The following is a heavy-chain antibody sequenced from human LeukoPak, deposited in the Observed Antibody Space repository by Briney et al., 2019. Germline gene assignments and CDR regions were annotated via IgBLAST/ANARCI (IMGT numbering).Heavy chain of an antibody. V-gene: IGHV4-38-2*01. J-gene: IGHJ4*02. CDR2: IYHSGNT. D-gene: IGHD5-24*01. Sequence: PSETLSLTCAVSDYSTSSGYYWGWIRQPPGKGLEWIGSIYHSGNTYYNPSLTSRFTISIDTSQNQFFLKVNSVPSTDTATYYCARQGNGYSRVDYWGQGTLVTVSS. CDR3: ARQGNGYSRVDY. CDR1: DYSTSSGYY.